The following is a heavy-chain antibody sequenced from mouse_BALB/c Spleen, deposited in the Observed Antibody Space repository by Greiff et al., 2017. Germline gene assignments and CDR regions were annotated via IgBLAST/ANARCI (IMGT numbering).Heavy chain of an antibody. J-gene: IGHJ4*01. V-gene: IGHV5-17*02. Sequence: EVMLVESGGGLVQPGGSRKLSCAASGFTFSSFGMHWVRQAPEKGLEWVAYISSGSSTIYYADTVKGRFTISRDNPKNTLFLQMTSLRSEDTAMYYCARTYYRYDDYAMDYWGQGTSVTVSS. CDR2: ISSGSSTI. CDR1: GFTFSSFG. D-gene: IGHD2-14*01. CDR3: ARTYYRYDDYAMDY.